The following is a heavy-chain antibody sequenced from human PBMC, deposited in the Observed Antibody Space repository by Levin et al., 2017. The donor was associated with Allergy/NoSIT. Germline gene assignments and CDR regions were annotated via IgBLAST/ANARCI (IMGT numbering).Heavy chain of an antibody. Sequence: GGSLRLSCVASGFTFSDYAMHWARQAPGRGLEWVAVISYNGNIKYNAYSVQGRFIISRSNSNNTLFLQMNSLSVEDTGVYDGARDYWTYTGTRDGTDVWSQGTTVTVSS. D-gene: IGHD1-1*01. V-gene: IGHV3-30*04. CDR2: ISYNGNIK. CDR3: ARDYWTYTGTRDGTDV. CDR1: GFTFSDYA. J-gene: IGHJ6*02.